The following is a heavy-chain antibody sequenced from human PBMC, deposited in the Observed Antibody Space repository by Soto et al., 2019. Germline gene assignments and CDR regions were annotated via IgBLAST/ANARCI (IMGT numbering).Heavy chain of an antibody. V-gene: IGHV4-59*01. J-gene: IGHJ4*01. Sequence: PSETLFLTCPVSSDSMTSYYWSWIRQPPGKGLECIGYIYHSGITNYNPSLKSRVTISLDTSKTQFSLRLSFVTAADTAVYYCARMSLFYFFDSWGQGTLVTVSS. CDR1: SDSMTSYY. CDR2: IYHSGIT. D-gene: IGHD3-10*01. CDR3: ARMSLFYFFDS.